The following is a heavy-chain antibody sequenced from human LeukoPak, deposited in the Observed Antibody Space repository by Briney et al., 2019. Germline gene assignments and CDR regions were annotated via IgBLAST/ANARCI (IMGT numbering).Heavy chain of an antibody. D-gene: IGHD3-22*01. CDR2: IYYSGST. CDR1: GGSISSYY. Sequence: SETLSLTCTVSGGSISSYYWSWIRQPPGKGLEWIGYIYYSGSTNYNPSLKSRVTISVDTSKNQFSLRLSSVTAADTAVYYCARILHSSGYYTYFDYWGQGTLVTVSS. J-gene: IGHJ4*02. V-gene: IGHV4-59*01. CDR3: ARILHSSGYYTYFDY.